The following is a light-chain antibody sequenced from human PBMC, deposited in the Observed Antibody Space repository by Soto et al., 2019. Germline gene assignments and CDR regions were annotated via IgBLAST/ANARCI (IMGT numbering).Light chain of an antibody. J-gene: IGKJ4*01. CDR2: AAS. CDR3: QQYSSSPLT. Sequence: EIVLNQYPGDLSLSPGERATLSCRASQSVSSSSLAWYQQKPGQALRLLIYAASIRASGIPDRFSGIGSGTDFTLTISRLEPEDFGVYYCQQYSSSPLTFGGGTKVDIK. V-gene: IGKV3-20*01. CDR1: QSVSSSS.